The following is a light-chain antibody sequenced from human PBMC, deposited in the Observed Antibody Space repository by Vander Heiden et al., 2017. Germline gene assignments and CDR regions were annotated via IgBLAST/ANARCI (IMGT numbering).Light chain of an antibody. CDR1: KLGDKN. CDR3: PEWDSRSLV. V-gene: IGLV3-1*01. CDR2: QDS. J-gene: IGLJ2*01. Sequence: SYELTQPPSVSVSPGQTASITCSGDKLGDKNACWYQQKQGQSPVLGSYQDSKRPSGIPERFYGSNSGTTDNLTISGTQAMEESYYYCPEWDSRSLVFGGGTKVTV.